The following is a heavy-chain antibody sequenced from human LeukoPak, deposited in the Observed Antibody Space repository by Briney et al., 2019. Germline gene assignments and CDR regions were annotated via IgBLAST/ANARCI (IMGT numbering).Heavy chain of an antibody. CDR3: ARLNSSGYYEFDY. V-gene: IGHV3-48*03. Sequence: GGSLRLSCAASGFTFSSYEMNWVRQAPGKGLEWVSYISSRGVTIYYADSVQGRFTISRDNAKNSLYLQMNTLRVEDTAVYYCARLNSSGYYEFDYWGQGTLVTVSS. CDR2: ISSRGVTI. CDR1: GFTFSSYE. J-gene: IGHJ4*02. D-gene: IGHD3-22*01.